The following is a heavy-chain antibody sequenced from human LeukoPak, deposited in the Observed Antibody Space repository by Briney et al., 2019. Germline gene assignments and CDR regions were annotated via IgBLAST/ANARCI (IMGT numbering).Heavy chain of an antibody. CDR2: IYPSGGSP. CDR1: GYAFTMYY. J-gene: IGHJ3*02. CDR3: ASGSSHQPQGAFDI. Sequence: ASVKVSCKASGYAFTMYYVHWVRRAPGQGLEWMGVIYPSGGSPSCAQKFQGRVTMTKDTSTSTVYMELSRVISDDTAVYYCASGSSHQPQGAFDIWGQGTTVTVSS. D-gene: IGHD2-2*01. V-gene: IGHV1-46*01.